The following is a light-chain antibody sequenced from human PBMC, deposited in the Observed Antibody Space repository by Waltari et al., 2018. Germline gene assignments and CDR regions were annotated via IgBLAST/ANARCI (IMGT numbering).Light chain of an antibody. CDR3: LQYLHTPRT. CDR1: QSLLYTSNNQKY. J-gene: IGKJ1*01. Sequence: DVVMTQSPDSLAVSLGERATINCKSSQSLLYTSNNQKYLAWYQQKPGQPPKILIYWASIRESGVPDRFSGSGSGTDFTLTISGLQAEDVASYFCLQYLHTPRTFGQGTKVEIK. V-gene: IGKV4-1*01. CDR2: WAS.